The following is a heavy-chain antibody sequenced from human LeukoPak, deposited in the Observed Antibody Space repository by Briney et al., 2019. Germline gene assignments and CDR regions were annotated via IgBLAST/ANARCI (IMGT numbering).Heavy chain of an antibody. CDR3: AKSMVATMMTFDY. CDR1: GFTVSSNY. V-gene: IGHV3-53*05. Sequence: GGSLTLSCAASGFTVSSNYMSWVRQAPGKGLEWVSVIYSGGSTYYADSVKGRFTISRDHSKNTLYLQMNSLRAEDTAVYYCAKSMVATMMTFDYWGQGTLVTVSS. CDR2: IYSGGST. D-gene: IGHD5-12*01. J-gene: IGHJ4*02.